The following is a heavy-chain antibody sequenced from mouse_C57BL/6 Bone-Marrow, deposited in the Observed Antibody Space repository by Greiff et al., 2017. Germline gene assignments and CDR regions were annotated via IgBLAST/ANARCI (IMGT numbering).Heavy chain of an antibody. CDR1: GFTFSNYW. J-gene: IGHJ3*01. CDR3: TSANWERGFAY. V-gene: IGHV6-3*01. CDR2: IRLKSDNYAT. D-gene: IGHD4-1*01. Sequence: EVQRVESGGGLVQPGGSMKLSCVASGFTFSNYWMNWVRQSPEKGLEWVAQIRLKSDNYATHYAESVKGRFTISRDDSKSSVYLQMNNLRAEDTGIYYCTSANWERGFAYWGQGTLVTVSA.